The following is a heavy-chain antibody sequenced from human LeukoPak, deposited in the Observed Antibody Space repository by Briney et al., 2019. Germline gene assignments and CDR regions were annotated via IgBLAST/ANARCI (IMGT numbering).Heavy chain of an antibody. CDR3: AKGDRSFVVDY. J-gene: IGHJ4*02. V-gene: IGHV3-30-3*01. CDR2: ISDDGNNE. Sequence: GGSLRLSCVDSGFIFSDYAVHWLRRAPGKGLEWVAVISDDGNNEYYADSVKGRFTISRDNYKDTLYLQMNSLRPEDTAVYYCAKGDRSFVVDYWCQGNLVTVSS. D-gene: IGHD3-22*01. CDR1: GFIFSDYA.